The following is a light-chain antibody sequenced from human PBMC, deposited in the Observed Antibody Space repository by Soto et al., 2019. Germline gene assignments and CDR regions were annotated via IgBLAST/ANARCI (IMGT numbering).Light chain of an antibody. V-gene: IGKV3-20*01. Sequence: EIILTQSPDTLSFSPGERASLSCRASQSVSSSYLAWYQQKPGQAPRLLIYGASSRATGIPDRFSGSGSGTDFTLTISRLEPEDFAVYYCQQHGSSTRWTFGQGTKVDIK. CDR1: QSVSSSY. CDR2: GAS. CDR3: QQHGSSTRWT. J-gene: IGKJ1*01.